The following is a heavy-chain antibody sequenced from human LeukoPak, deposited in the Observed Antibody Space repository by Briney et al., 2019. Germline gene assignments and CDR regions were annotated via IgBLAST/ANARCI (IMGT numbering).Heavy chain of an antibody. CDR2: ISSNGGST. J-gene: IGHJ4*02. CDR3: VKAPGYSYGAPYFDY. D-gene: IGHD5-18*01. V-gene: IGHV3-64D*06. Sequence: GGSLRLSCSASGFTFSSYAMHWVRPAPGKGLEYVSAISSNGGSTYYADSVKGRFTISRDNSKNTLYLQMSSLRAEDTAVYYCVKAPGYSYGAPYFDYWGQGALVTVSS. CDR1: GFTFSSYA.